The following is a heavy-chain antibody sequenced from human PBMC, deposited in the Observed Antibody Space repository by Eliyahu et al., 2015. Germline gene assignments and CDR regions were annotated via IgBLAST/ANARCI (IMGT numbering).Heavy chain of an antibody. CDR2: ISGSGNGT. V-gene: IGHV3-23*01. CDR3: ATDRMWFGDSDY. D-gene: IGHD3-10*01. J-gene: IGHJ4*02. Sequence: EVQLLESGGGLVQTGXSLRLSCEASGFTFDSYAMSWVRQAPGKGLEWVSFISGSGNGTYYADSVKGRFTISRDNSENTLYLQMNSLRVEDTAVYFCATDRMWFGDSDYWGQGTLVTVSS. CDR1: GFTFDSYA.